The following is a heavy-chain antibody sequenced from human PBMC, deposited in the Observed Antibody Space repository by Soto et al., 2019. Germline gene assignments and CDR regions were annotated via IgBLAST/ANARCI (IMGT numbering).Heavy chain of an antibody. D-gene: IGHD2-15*01. CDR2: ISAYNGNT. Sequence: ASVKVSCKASGYTFTSYGISWVRQAPGQGLDWMGWISAYNGNTKYAQDLQGRVTMTTDTSTSSAYMELRSLRSDDTAVYYCARFSGGSYNTYYFYYGMDVWGQGTTVTVSS. J-gene: IGHJ6*02. CDR1: GYTFTSYG. CDR3: ARFSGGSYNTYYFYYGMDV. V-gene: IGHV1-18*01.